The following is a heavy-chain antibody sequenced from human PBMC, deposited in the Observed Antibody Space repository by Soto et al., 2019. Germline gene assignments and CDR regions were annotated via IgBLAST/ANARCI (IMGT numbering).Heavy chain of an antibody. V-gene: IGHV4-4*02. CDR2: IFYTGST. D-gene: IGHD4-4*01. J-gene: IGHJ4*02. CDR3: AGLGTTITSFDS. Sequence: PSETLSLTCAVSGGSISTSSNLWTWVRQSPGKGLEWIGDIFYTGSTNFNPSLRGRVSISVDKSENQFSLKLTSVTAADTAVYFCAGLGTTITSFDSWGQGTLVTVSS. CDR1: GGSISTSSNL.